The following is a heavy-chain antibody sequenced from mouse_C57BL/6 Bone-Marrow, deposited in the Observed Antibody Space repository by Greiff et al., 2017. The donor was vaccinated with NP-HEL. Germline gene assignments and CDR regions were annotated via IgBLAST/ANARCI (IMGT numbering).Heavy chain of an antibody. CDR3: ARGDYYSNYGYWYFDV. CDR1: DSEVFPIAY. J-gene: IGHJ1*03. Sequence: VQLQQSGSELRSPGSSVKLSCKDFDSEVFPIAYMSWVRQKPGHGFEWIGGILPSIGRTIYGEKFEDKATLDADTLSNTAYLELNSLTSEDSAIYYCARGDYYSNYGYWYFDVWGTGTTVTVSS. CDR2: ILPSIGRT. D-gene: IGHD2-5*01. V-gene: IGHV15-2*01.